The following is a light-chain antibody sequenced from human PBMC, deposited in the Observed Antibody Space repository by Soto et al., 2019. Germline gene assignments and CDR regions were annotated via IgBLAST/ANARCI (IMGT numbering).Light chain of an antibody. CDR2: SAS. CDR3: QQSYSTWS. J-gene: IGKJ1*01. CDR1: QSISSY. Sequence: DIQMTQSPSSLSASVGDRVTITCRASQSISSYLNWYQQKPGKAPKLLIYSASSLQSGVPSRFSGSGSWTDFTLTISSLQPEDFATYYCQQSYSTWSVGQRTKVEIK. V-gene: IGKV1-39*01.